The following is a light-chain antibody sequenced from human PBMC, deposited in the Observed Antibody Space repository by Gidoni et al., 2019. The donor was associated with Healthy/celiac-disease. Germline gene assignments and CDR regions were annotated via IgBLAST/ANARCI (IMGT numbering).Light chain of an antibody. J-gene: IGKJ2*02. V-gene: IGKV3-20*01. CDR3: QQYGSSPWT. CDR2: GAS. CDR1: QSVSSSY. Sequence: IVLTQSPGTLSLSPGERATLSCRASQSVSSSYLAWYQQKPGQAPRLLIYGASSRATGIPDRFSGSGSGTDFTLTISRLEPEDVAVYYCQQYGSSPWTFGQGTKLEIK.